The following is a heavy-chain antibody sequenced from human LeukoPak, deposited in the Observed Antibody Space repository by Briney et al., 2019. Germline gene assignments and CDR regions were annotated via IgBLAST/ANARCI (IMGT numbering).Heavy chain of an antibody. J-gene: IGHJ4*02. D-gene: IGHD1-26*01. CDR1: GFTFRKHW. Sequence: GGSLRLSCAATGFTFRKHWMSWVRQTVGKGLECVAKIREDGNEKHYVDSVKSRFTISRDNAKNSLFLQMNNLRVYDTAVYYCVRDYRGGWNDYWGQGTLVTVSS. CDR2: IREDGNEK. V-gene: IGHV3-7*01. CDR3: VRDYRGGWNDY.